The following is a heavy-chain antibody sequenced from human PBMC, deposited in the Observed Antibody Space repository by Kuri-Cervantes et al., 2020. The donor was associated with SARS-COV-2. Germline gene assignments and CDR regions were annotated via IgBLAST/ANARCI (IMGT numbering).Heavy chain of an antibody. CDR1: GFTFSSYG. CDR2: IKSKTDGGTT. V-gene: IGHV3-15*01. Sequence: GESLKISCAASGFTFSSYGMHWVRQAPGKGLEWVGRIKSKTDGGTTDYAAPVKGRFTISRDDSKNTLYLQMNSLKTEDTAVYYCTTDPDSSGYYYSFDYWGQGTLVTVSS. J-gene: IGHJ4*02. CDR3: TTDPDSSGYYYSFDY. D-gene: IGHD3-22*01.